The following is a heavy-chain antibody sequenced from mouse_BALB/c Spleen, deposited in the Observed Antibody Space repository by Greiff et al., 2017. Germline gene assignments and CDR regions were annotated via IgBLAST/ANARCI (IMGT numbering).Heavy chain of an antibody. CDR3: ARPYDYDEAWFAY. J-gene: IGHJ3*01. V-gene: IGHV5-17*02. D-gene: IGHD2-4*01. CDR2: ISSGSSTI. CDR1: GFTFSSFG. Sequence: EVKVVESGGGLVQPGGSRKLSCAASGFTFSSFGMHWVRQAPEKGLEWVAYISSGSSTIYYADTVKGRFTISRDNPKNTLFLQMTSLRSEDTAMYYCARPYDYDEAWFAYWGQGTLVTVSA.